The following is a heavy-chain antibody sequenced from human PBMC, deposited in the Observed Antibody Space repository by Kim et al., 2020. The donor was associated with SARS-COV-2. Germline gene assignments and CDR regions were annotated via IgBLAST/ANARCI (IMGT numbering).Heavy chain of an antibody. CDR1: GFTFDDYA. CDR2: ISWNSGSI. V-gene: IGHV3-9*01. Sequence: GGSLRLSCAASGFTFDDYAMHWVRQAPGKGLEWVSGISWNSGSIGYADSVKGRFTISRDNAKNSLYLQMNSLRAEDTALYYCAKGDYYGLGRYYYEYWG. CDR3: AKGDYYGLGRYYYEY. D-gene: IGHD3-10*01. J-gene: IGHJ4*01.